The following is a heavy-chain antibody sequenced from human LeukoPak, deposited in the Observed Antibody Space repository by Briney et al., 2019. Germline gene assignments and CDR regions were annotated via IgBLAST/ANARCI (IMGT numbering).Heavy chain of an antibody. D-gene: IGHD1-26*01. CDR2: ISGYNGNT. J-gene: IGHJ4*02. V-gene: IGHV1-18*01. CDR3: ARATSLDY. Sequence: GASVKVSCKASGYIFNSYGISWVRQAPGQGLEWMGWISGYNGNTNYAQNLQGRVSITTDTSTTTAYMELRSLRSDDTAVYYCARATSLDYWGQGTLVTVSS. CDR1: GYIFNSYG.